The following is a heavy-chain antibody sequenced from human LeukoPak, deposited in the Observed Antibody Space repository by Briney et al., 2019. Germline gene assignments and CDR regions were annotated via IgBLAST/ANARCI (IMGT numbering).Heavy chain of an antibody. Sequence: PGGSLRLSCAASGFTFSSFAMSWVRQAPGKGLEWVSAISGSGGSTYYADSVKGRFTISRDNSKNTLYLQMNSLRAEDTAVYYCAKDKSAVAGTPPLDYWGQGTLVTVSS. D-gene: IGHD6-19*01. CDR2: ISGSGGST. CDR3: AKDKSAVAGTPPLDY. CDR1: GFTFSSFA. J-gene: IGHJ4*02. V-gene: IGHV3-23*01.